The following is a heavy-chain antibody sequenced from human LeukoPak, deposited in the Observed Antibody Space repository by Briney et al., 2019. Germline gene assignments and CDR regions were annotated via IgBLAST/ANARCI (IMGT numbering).Heavy chain of an antibody. CDR1: GFDFQNHV. CDR3: ARDHYGDPDY. Sequence: GGSLRLSCAASGFDFQNHVIHWVRQVPGKGLEWVAVISYDGSNKYYADSVKGRFTISRDNSKNTLYLQMNSLRAEDTAVYYCARDHYGDPDYWGQGTLVTVSS. D-gene: IGHD4-17*01. CDR2: ISYDGSNK. V-gene: IGHV3-30-3*01. J-gene: IGHJ4*02.